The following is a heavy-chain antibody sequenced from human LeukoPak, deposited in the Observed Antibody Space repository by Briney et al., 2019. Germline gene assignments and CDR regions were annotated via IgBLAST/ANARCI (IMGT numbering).Heavy chain of an antibody. J-gene: IGHJ6*02. CDR2: IYYSGTT. V-gene: IGHV4-39*01. D-gene: IGHD3-10*01. Sequence: PSETLSLTCTVSGGFISRNSFYWGWIRQPPGKGLEWIGSIYYSGTTYYNPSLKSRVTISVDTSKNQFSLKLNSVTAADTAVYYCARLWFGERPPGVWGQGTTVTVSS. CDR3: ARLWFGERPPGV. CDR1: GGFISRNSFY.